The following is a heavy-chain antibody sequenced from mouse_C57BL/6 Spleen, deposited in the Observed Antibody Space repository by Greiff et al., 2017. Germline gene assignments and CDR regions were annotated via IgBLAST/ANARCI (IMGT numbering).Heavy chain of an antibody. J-gene: IGHJ2*01. V-gene: IGHV6-3*01. CDR1: GFTFSNYW. CDR2: IRLKSDNYAT. Sequence: DVKLQESGGGLVQPGGSIKLSCVASGFTFSNYWMNWVRQSPEKGLEWVAQIRLKSDNYATHSAESVKGRFTISRDDSKSSVYLQMNNLRAEDTGIYYCTGGFDYWGQGTTLTVSS. CDR3: TGGFDY.